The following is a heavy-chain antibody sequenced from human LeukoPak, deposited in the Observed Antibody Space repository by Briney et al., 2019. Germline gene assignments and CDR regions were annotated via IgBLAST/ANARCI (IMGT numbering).Heavy chain of an antibody. V-gene: IGHV1-18*01. Sequence: ASVKVSCRTSGYTFSNFGINWVRQAPGQGLEWMGWISGNNDNPNYGQKFQGRFTVTTDSSTSTAYMELRNLTFDDTAVYYCARDGTSTDDYWGQGTLVTVSS. J-gene: IGHJ4*02. D-gene: IGHD2-2*01. CDR1: GYTFSNFG. CDR2: ISGNNDNP. CDR3: ARDGTSTDDY.